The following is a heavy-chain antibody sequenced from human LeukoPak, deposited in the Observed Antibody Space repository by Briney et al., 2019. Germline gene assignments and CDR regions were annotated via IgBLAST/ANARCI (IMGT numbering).Heavy chain of an antibody. CDR2: IYYGGST. CDR3: GRHQYSTSWSPFDY. D-gene: IGHD6-13*01. Sequence: PSETLSLTCTVSGGSISIYYWSWIRQPPGKGLEWIGYIYYGGSTTYNPSFKSQVPISVAPPKNQLSLRLGAVAVADPPGYSCGRHQYSTSWSPFDYWGQGTLVTVSS. V-gene: IGHV4-59*08. CDR1: GGSISIYY. J-gene: IGHJ4*02.